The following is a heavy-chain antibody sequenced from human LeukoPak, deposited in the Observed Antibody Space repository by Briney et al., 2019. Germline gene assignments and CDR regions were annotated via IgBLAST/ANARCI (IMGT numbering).Heavy chain of an antibody. Sequence: GGSLRLSCAASGFTFSSYAMRWVRQAPGKGLEWVSAISGSGGSTYYADSVKGRFTISRDNSKNTLYLQMNSLRAEDTAVYYCAKIPHSMITFGGVIVIPTFYFDYWGQGTLVTVSS. CDR3: AKIPHSMITFGGVIVIPTFYFDY. CDR1: GFTFSSYA. CDR2: ISGSGGST. J-gene: IGHJ4*02. V-gene: IGHV3-23*01. D-gene: IGHD3-16*02.